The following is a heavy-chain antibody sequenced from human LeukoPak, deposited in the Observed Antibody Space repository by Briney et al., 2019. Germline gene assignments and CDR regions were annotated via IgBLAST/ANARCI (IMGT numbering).Heavy chain of an antibody. J-gene: IGHJ3*01. CDR2: IYFTGTT. CDR3: ARGSSSSWYSFDF. Sequence: SETLSLTCSVSDGSISSYYWSWIRQPAGKGLEWIGRIYFTGTTNYNPSLQSRVTMSVDTSKYQFSLELSSVTAADTAVYYCARGSSSSWYSFDFWGQGTVVTVSS. CDR1: DGSISSYY. D-gene: IGHD6-13*01. V-gene: IGHV4-4*07.